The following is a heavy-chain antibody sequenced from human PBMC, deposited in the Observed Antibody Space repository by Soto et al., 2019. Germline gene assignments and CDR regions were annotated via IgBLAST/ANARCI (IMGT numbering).Heavy chain of an antibody. CDR3: AREVSHILTGYYSY. D-gene: IGHD3-9*01. CDR1: GYTFTGYY. Sequence: ASVKVSCKASGYTFTGYYMHWVRQAPGRGPECMGWINPNSGGTNYAQKFQGRVTMTRDPSNSTAYMELSRLRSDDTAVYYCAREVSHILTGYYSYWAQGTMVTVSS. V-gene: IGHV1-2*02. J-gene: IGHJ4*02. CDR2: INPNSGGT.